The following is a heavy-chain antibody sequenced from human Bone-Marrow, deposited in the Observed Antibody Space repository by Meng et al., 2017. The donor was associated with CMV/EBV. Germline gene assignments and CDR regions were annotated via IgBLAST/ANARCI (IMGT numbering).Heavy chain of an antibody. V-gene: IGHV3-9*01. CDR1: GFTFDDYA. D-gene: IGHD2-2*01. Sequence: SLKLHCAASGFTFDDYAMHWVRQAPGKGLEWVSGISWNSGSIGYADSVKGRFTISRDNAKNSLYLQMNSLRAEDTALYYCAKALFGVVPAAGDAFDIWGQGTMVTVSS. J-gene: IGHJ3*02. CDR3: AKALFGVVPAAGDAFDI. CDR2: ISWNSGSI.